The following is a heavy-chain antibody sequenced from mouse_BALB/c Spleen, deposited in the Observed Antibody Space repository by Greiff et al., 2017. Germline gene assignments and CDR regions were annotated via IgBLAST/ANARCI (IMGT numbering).Heavy chain of an antibody. CDR1: GFTFSDYY. Sequence: EVNVVESGGGLVKPGGSLKLSCAASGFTFSDYYMYWVRQTPEKRLEWVATISDGGSYTYYPDSVKGRFTISRDNAKNNLYLQMSSLKSEDTAMYYCARSHYGSSLAYWGQGTLVTVSA. V-gene: IGHV5-4*02. D-gene: IGHD1-2*01. CDR2: ISDGGSYT. J-gene: IGHJ3*01. CDR3: ARSHYGSSLAY.